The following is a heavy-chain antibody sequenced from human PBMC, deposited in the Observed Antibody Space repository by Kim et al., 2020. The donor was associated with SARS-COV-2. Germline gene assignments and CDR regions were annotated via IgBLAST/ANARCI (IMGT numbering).Heavy chain of an antibody. CDR2: GST. V-gene: IGHV4-4*09. J-gene: IGHJ6*02. CDR3: ARIGWGGDV. D-gene: IGHD3-10*01. Sequence: GSTTNSPSLKSRLTRTVDTSKNQFSWKLDSGTAADTAVYYCARIGWGGDVWGQGTTVTVSS.